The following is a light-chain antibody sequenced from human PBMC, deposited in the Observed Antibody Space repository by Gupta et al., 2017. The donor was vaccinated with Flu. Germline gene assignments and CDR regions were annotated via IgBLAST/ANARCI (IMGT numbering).Light chain of an antibody. CDR3: SSYTSSSTYWV. J-gene: IGLJ3*02. CDR1: SSDVGGYNY. V-gene: IGLV2-14*01. Sequence: GTSSDVGGYNYVSWYQQHPGKAPKLMIYEVSSRPSGVSNRFSGSNSGNTASLTISGLQAEDEADYYCSSYTSSSTYWVFGGGTKLTVL. CDR2: EVS.